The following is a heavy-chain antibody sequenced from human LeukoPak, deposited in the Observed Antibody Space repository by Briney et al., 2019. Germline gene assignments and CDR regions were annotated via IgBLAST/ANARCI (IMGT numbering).Heavy chain of an antibody. Sequence: GGSLRLSCAASGFTFSSYAMSWVRQAPGKGLEWLSAISGSGGSIYYADPVKGRFTISRDNSKNTLYLQMNSLRAEDTAVYYCAKSIDYGDYFDYWGQGTLVTVSS. J-gene: IGHJ4*02. D-gene: IGHD4/OR15-4a*01. CDR1: GFTFSSYA. V-gene: IGHV3-23*01. CDR3: AKSIDYGDYFDY. CDR2: ISGSGGSI.